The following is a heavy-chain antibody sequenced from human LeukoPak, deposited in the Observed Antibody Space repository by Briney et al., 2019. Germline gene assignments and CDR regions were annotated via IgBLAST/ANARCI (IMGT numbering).Heavy chain of an antibody. D-gene: IGHD1-26*01. V-gene: IGHV5-51*01. Sequence: GESLKISCRSSGYSFSTNWIGWGRQMPGKGLEWMGVIYPGDSDTRYSPSFQGQVTISADKSISTAYLQWSSLKASDTAMYYCARRRKGSGSYLINDAFDIWGQGTMVTVSS. J-gene: IGHJ3*02. CDR3: ARRRKGSGSYLINDAFDI. CDR1: GYSFSTNW. CDR2: IYPGDSDT.